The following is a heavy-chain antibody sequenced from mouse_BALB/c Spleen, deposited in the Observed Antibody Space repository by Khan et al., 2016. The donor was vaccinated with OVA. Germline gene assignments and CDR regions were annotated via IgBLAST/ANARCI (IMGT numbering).Heavy chain of an antibody. CDR2: IGPGSGSA. D-gene: IGHD2-3*01. CDR1: GYTFTSHW. CDR3: AGATSCGHDLYAMDY. V-gene: IGHV1S41*01. J-gene: IGHJ4*01. Sequence: DLVEPGASVRLSCKASGYTFTSHWINWIKERPGQGLEWIGQIGPGSGSAYYNELFKGKATLTVDTSSSTGYIQLSSLASEDSAVFFCAGATSCGHDLYAMDYWGQGTSVTVSS.